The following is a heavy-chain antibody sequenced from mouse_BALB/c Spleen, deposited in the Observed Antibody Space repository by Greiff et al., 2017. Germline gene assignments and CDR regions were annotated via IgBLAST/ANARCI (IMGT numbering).Heavy chain of an antibody. CDR1: GFTFSSYT. CDR3: TSYYGSSYYWYFDV. Sequence: DVHLVESGGGLVKPGGSLKLSCAASGFTFSSYTMSWVRQTPEKRLEWVATISSGGSYTYYPDSVKGRFTISRDNAKNTLYLQMSSLKSEDTAMYYCTSYYGSSYYWYFDVWGAGTTVTVSS. D-gene: IGHD1-1*01. CDR2: ISSGGSYT. V-gene: IGHV5-6-4*01. J-gene: IGHJ1*01.